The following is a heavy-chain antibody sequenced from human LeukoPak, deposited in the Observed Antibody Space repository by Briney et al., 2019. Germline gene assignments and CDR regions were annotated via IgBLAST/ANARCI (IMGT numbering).Heavy chain of an antibody. J-gene: IGHJ4*01. CDR1: GGSFSGYY. D-gene: IGHD6-25*01. CDR3: ARARGAEAIDY. CDR2: INQSGSR. V-gene: IGHV4-34*01. Sequence: PSETLSLTCAVYGGSFSGYYWTWIRQLPGKGLEWIGEINQSGSRNYNPSLKSRVTISVDTSKSQFSLKVTSVTAADTAVYYCARARGAEAIDYRGHGTLVTVSS.